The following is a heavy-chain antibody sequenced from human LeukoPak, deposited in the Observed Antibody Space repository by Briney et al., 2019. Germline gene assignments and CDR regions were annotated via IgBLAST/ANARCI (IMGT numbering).Heavy chain of an antibody. CDR3: ARVEVGAANRQWYGMDV. CDR1: GGSISSYY. D-gene: IGHD2-15*01. J-gene: IGHJ6*02. CDR2: VDYRGNT. V-gene: IGHV4-59*01. Sequence: PSETLSLTCTISGGSISSYYWSWIRQPPRKGLEWIGYVDYRGNTNYNPSLKSRVTISIDTSKSLFSLKLSSVTAADTAVYYCARVEVGAANRQWYGMDVRGQGTTVTVSS.